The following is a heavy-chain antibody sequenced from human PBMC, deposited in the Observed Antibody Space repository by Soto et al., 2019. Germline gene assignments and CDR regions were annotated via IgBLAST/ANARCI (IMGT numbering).Heavy chain of an antibody. Sequence: GGSLTLSCAASGFTFGSYAMSWVRQAPGKGLEWVSFIGVGGDTYHADSVKGRFTISRDDSKNTLYLQVNSLRADDTAVYSCAKTQGYFDYRGQGT. V-gene: IGHV3-23*01. CDR2: IGVGGDT. CDR3: AKTQGYFDY. J-gene: IGHJ4*02. CDR1: GFTFGSYA.